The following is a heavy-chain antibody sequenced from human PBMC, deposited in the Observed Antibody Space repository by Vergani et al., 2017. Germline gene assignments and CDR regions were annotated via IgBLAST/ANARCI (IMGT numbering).Heavy chain of an antibody. CDR1: GFTFSSYS. V-gene: IGHV3-21*01. CDR2: ISSSSSYI. D-gene: IGHD6-13*01. Sequence: EVQLVESGGGLVKPGGSLRLSCAASGFTFSSYSMNWVRQAPGKGLEWVSSISSSSSYIYYADSVKGRFTIPRDNAKNSLYLQMNSLRAEDTAVYYCARCRIAAAGSNWFDPWGQGTLVTVSS. J-gene: IGHJ5*02. CDR3: ARCRIAAAGSNWFDP.